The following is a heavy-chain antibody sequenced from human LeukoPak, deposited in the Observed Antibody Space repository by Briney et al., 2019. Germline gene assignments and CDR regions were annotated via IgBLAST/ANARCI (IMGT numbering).Heavy chain of an antibody. Sequence: GGSLRLSCTASGFTFDDYAMHWVRQAPGKGLEWVSSISWNSGTIAYADSVKGRFTLSRDNAKNSLYLQMHSLRVEDTALYYCVRASITLVRGVIGHLDYWGRGTLVTVSS. D-gene: IGHD3-10*01. CDR2: ISWNSGTI. CDR3: VRASITLVRGVIGHLDY. J-gene: IGHJ4*02. CDR1: GFTFDDYA. V-gene: IGHV3-9*01.